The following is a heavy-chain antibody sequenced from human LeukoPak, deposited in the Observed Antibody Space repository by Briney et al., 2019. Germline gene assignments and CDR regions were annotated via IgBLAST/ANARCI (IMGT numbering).Heavy chain of an antibody. D-gene: IGHD4-17*01. CDR1: GFTFSSYW. J-gene: IGHJ1*01. Sequence: GGSLRLSCAASGFTFSSYWIHWVRQAPGKGLEWVSSISSSSSYIYYADSVKGRFTISRDNAKNSLYLQMNSLRAEDTAVYYCARDHYYGDHAPKYFQHWGHGTLATVSS. CDR3: ARDHYYGDHAPKYFQH. V-gene: IGHV3-21*01. CDR2: ISSSSSYI.